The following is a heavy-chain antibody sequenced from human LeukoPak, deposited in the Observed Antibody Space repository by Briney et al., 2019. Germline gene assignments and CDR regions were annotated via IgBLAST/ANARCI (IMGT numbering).Heavy chain of an antibody. J-gene: IGHJ4*02. CDR1: GFTFSSYE. CDR2: ISSSGSTV. D-gene: IGHD1-26*01. CDR3: ARDKIVGATYFDY. V-gene: IGHV3-48*03. Sequence: GGTLRLSCAASGFTFSSYEMNWVRQAPGKGLEWVSYISSSGSTVYYADSVKGRFTISRDNVKNSLYLQMNSLRAEDTAVYYCARDKIVGATYFDYWGQGTLVTVSS.